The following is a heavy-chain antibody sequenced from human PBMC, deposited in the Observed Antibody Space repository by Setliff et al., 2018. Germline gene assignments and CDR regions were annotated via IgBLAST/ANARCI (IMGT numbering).Heavy chain of an antibody. CDR3: AKTYYYDSSGYSDY. CDR2: ISWDGGST. D-gene: IGHD3-22*01. V-gene: IGHV3-43D*04. CDR1: GFTFDDYA. Sequence: GGSLRLSCAASGFTFDDYAMHWVRQAPGKGLEWVSLISWDGGSTYYADSVKGRFTISRDNSKNTLYLQMNSLRAEDTAVYYCAKTYYYDSSGYSDYWGQGTLVTVSS. J-gene: IGHJ4*02.